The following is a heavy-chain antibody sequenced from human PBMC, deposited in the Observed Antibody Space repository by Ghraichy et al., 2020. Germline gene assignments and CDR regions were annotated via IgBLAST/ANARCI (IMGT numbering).Heavy chain of an antibody. Sequence: GGSLRLSCAASGFTFSSYSMNWVRQAPGKGLEWVSYISSSSSTIYYADSVKGRFTISRDNAKNSLYLQMNSLRAEDTAVYYCARDSSGYTRDYWGQGTLVTVSS. D-gene: IGHD3-22*01. CDR2: ISSSSSTI. CDR3: ARDSSGYTRDY. V-gene: IGHV3-48*01. J-gene: IGHJ4*02. CDR1: GFTFSSYS.